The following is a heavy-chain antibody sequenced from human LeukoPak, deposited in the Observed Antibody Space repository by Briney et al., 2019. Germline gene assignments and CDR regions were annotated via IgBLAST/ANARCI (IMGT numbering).Heavy chain of an antibody. Sequence: GGSLRLSCAASGFTFSSYSMNWVRQAPGKGLEWVSSISSSSSYIYYADSVKGRFTISRENAKNSLYLQMNSLRAGDTAVYYCARGSSLGFDPWGQGTLVTVSS. CDR3: ARGSSLGFDP. J-gene: IGHJ5*02. V-gene: IGHV3-21*01. CDR2: ISSSSSYI. CDR1: GFTFSSYS.